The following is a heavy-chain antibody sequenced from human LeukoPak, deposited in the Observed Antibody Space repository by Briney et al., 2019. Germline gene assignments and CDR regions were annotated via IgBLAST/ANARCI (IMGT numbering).Heavy chain of an antibody. CDR2: IYYSGST. Sequence: SETLSLTCTVSGGSISSYYWSWIRQPPGKGLEWIGYIYYSGSTNYNPSLKSRVTISVDTSENQFSLKLSSVTAADTAVYYCARDEGYYDSALGYWGQGTLVTVSS. D-gene: IGHD3-22*01. CDR3: ARDEGYYDSALGY. J-gene: IGHJ4*02. CDR1: GGSISSYY. V-gene: IGHV4-59*01.